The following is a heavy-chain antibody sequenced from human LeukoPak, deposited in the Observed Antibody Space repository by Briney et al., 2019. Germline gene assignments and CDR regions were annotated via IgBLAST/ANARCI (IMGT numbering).Heavy chain of an antibody. J-gene: IGHJ3*02. CDR3: ASGDDGAFDI. Sequence: SVKVSCKASGGTFSSYAISWVRQAPGQGLEWMGGIIPIFGTANYAQKLQGRVTMTTDTSTSTAYMELRSLRSDDTAVYYCASGDDGAFDIWGQGTMVTVSS. CDR1: GGTFSSYA. D-gene: IGHD4-17*01. CDR2: IIPIFGTA. V-gene: IGHV1-69*05.